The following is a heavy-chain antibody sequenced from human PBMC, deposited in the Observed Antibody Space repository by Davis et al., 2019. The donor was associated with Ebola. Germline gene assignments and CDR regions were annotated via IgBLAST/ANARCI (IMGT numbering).Heavy chain of an antibody. Sequence: GESLKISCVAAGFSSRSDDMSWVRQAPGQGLEWMGWISAYNGNTNYAQKLQGRVTMTTDTSTSTAYMELRSLRSDDTAVYYCARVRLRFLEWLFPRDYMDVWGKGTTVTVSS. CDR2: ISAYNGNT. CDR1: GFSSRSDD. CDR3: ARVRLRFLEWLFPRDYMDV. V-gene: IGHV1-18*01. D-gene: IGHD3-3*01. J-gene: IGHJ6*03.